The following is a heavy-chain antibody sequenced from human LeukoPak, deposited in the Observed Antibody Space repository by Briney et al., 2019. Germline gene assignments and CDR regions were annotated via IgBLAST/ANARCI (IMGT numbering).Heavy chain of an antibody. CDR1: GYTFTSYD. V-gene: IGHV1-8*01. J-gene: IGHJ5*02. CDR3: ARDPFGYSSSWFTGWFDP. D-gene: IGHD6-13*01. CDR2: MNPNSGNT. Sequence: ASVKVSCKASGYTFTSYDINWVRQATGQGLEWMGWMNPNSGNTGYAQKFQGRVTMTRNTSISTAYMELSSLRSEDTAVYYCARDPFGYSSSWFTGWFDPWGQGTLVTVSS.